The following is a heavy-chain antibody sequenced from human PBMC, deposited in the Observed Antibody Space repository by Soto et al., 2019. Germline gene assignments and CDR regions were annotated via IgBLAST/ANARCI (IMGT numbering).Heavy chain of an antibody. D-gene: IGHD6-19*01. CDR2: ISGNGADT. CDR1: GFTFSSYV. J-gene: IGHJ4*02. V-gene: IGHV3-23*01. CDR3: AKEDTSSGSLDY. Sequence: GGSLRLPCAASGFTFSSYVMGWVRQAPGKGLEWVSAISGNGADTYYADSVRGRFTISRDNSKNTLYLQMKSLRAEDSASYYCAKEDTSSGSLDYWGQGALVTVSS.